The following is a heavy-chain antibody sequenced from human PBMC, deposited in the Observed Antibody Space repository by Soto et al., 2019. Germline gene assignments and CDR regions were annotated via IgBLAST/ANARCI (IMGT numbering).Heavy chain of an antibody. CDR2: IYYSGST. CDR3: ARIMVRGVIPTAFDP. D-gene: IGHD3-10*01. Sequence: ASETLSLTCTVSGGSISSGDYYWSWIRQPPGKGLEWIGYIYYSGSTYYNPSLKSRVTISVDTSENQFSLKLSSVTAADTAVYYCARIMVRGVIPTAFDPWGQGTLVTVSS. CDR1: GGSISSGDYY. J-gene: IGHJ5*02. V-gene: IGHV4-30-4*01.